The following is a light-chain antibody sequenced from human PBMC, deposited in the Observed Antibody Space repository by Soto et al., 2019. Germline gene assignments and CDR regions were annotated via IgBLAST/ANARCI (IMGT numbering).Light chain of an antibody. CDR2: GAS. Sequence: EIVLTQSPGTLSLSPGERATLSCRASQSVSSSYLAWYQQKPGQAPRLLIYGASSRATGIPDRFSGSGSGTDFTLTISRLEPEDFALYYCQQYGSSPPITFGQGTQLEIK. J-gene: IGKJ2*01. V-gene: IGKV3-20*01. CDR3: QQYGSSPPIT. CDR1: QSVSSSY.